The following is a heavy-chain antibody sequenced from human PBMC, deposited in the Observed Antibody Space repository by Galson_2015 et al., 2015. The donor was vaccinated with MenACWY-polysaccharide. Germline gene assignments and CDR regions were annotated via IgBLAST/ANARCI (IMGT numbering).Heavy chain of an antibody. V-gene: IGHV3-74*01. J-gene: IGHJ4*02. Sequence: SLRLSCAASGFTFSSYWMHWVRQAPGKGLVWVSRINSDGSSTSYADSVKGRFTISRDNSKNTLYLQMNSLRAEDTAVYYCAKEAPVGVAGNFDYWGQGTLVTVSS. CDR2: INSDGSST. D-gene: IGHD6-19*01. CDR3: AKEAPVGVAGNFDY. CDR1: GFTFSSYW.